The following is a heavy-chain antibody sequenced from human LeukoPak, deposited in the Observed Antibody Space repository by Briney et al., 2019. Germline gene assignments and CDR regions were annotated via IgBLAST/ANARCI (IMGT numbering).Heavy chain of an antibody. D-gene: IGHD2/OR15-2a*01. CDR3: AREWGNSYMDV. Sequence: GGSLRLSCAASGFTVRSNYMSWVRQAPGKGLEWVSVIYSGGSTYYADSVKGRFTISRDNSKNTLYLEMNSLRAEDTAVYYCAREWGNSYMDVWGKGTTVTVSS. CDR1: GFTVRSNY. CDR2: IYSGGST. V-gene: IGHV3-53*01. J-gene: IGHJ6*03.